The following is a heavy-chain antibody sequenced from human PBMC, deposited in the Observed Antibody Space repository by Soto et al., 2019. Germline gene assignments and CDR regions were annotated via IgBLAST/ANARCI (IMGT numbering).Heavy chain of an antibody. D-gene: IGHD5-18*01. CDR2: IYYSGST. CDR1: GGSISSYY. V-gene: IGHV4-59*01. J-gene: IGHJ6*02. Sequence: TETLSLTCTVSGGSISSYYWSWIRQPPGKGLEWIGYIYYSGSTNYNPSLKSRVTISVDTSKNQLSLKLSSVTAADTAVYYCARDSQYSDGPGYYYYCYGMDVWGQGTTVTVS. CDR3: ARDSQYSDGPGYYYYCYGMDV.